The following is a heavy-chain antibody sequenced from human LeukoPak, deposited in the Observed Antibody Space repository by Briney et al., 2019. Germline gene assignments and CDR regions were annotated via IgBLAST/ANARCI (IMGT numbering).Heavy chain of an antibody. CDR2: ISGYNGNT. Sequence: GASMKVSCKASGYTFTSYGITWVRQAPGQGLEWMGWISGYNGNTNYAQKFQGRVTMTTDTPTSTVYMELRSLGSDDTAVYYCARDDNYGSGQPDDWGQGTLVTVSS. V-gene: IGHV1-18*01. D-gene: IGHD3-10*01. CDR3: ARDDNYGSGQPDD. J-gene: IGHJ4*02. CDR1: GYTFTSYG.